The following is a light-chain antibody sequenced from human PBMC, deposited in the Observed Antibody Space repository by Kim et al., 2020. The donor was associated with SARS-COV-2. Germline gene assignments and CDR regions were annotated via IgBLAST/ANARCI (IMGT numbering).Light chain of an antibody. CDR1: QSVLYSSNNKNY. CDR3: QQYYSTPLT. Sequence: DIVMTQSLDSLAVSLGERATINCKSSQSVLYSSNNKNYLAWYQEKPGQPPKLLIYWASTREAGVSDRCSGSGSGTDFTLTISSLQAEDGAVYYCQQYYSTPLTFGGETKVDIK. CDR2: WAS. J-gene: IGKJ4*01. V-gene: IGKV4-1*01.